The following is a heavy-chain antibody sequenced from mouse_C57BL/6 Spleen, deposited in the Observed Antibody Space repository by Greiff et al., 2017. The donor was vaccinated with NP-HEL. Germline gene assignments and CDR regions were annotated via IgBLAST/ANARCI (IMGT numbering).Heavy chain of an antibody. CDR1: GYTFTDYE. CDR2: IDPETGGT. Sequence: QVQLKQSGAELVRPGASVTLSCKASGYTFTDYEMHWVKQTPVHGLEWIGAIDPETGGTAYNQKFKGKAILTADKSSSTAYMELRSLTSEDSAVYYCTSSLMDYWGQGTSVTVSS. J-gene: IGHJ4*01. CDR3: TSSLMDY. V-gene: IGHV1-15*01.